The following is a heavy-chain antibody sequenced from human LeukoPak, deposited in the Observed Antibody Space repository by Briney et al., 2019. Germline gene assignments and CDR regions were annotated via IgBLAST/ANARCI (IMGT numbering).Heavy chain of an antibody. J-gene: IGHJ6*02. V-gene: IGHV4-59*08. Sequence: SETLSLTCTVSGGSISSYYWSWIRQPPGKGLEWIGYIYYSGSTNYNPSLKSRVTISVDTSKNQFSLKLSSVTAADTAVYYCARHDYYYYGMDVWGQGTMVTVSS. CDR3: ARHDYYYYGMDV. CDR2: IYYSGST. CDR1: GGSISSYY.